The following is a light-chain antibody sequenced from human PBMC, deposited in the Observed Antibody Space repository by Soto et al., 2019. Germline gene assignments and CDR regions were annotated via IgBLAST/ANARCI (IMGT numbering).Light chain of an antibody. CDR3: SSYTTNHTRV. V-gene: IGLV2-14*01. J-gene: IGLJ3*02. CDR2: EVN. Sequence: QSVLTQPASVSGSPGQSITFSCTGTSNDIGGYNYVSWFQHHPDKAPKLIIYEVNDRPSGVSNRFSGSKSGNTASLTISGLQPEDEADYYCSSYTTNHTRVFGGGTK. CDR1: SNDIGGYNY.